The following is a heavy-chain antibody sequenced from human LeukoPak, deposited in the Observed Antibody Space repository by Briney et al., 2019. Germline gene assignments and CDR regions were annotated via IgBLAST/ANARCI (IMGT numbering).Heavy chain of an antibody. Sequence: GGSLRLSCAASGFTFSDYYMSWIRQAPGKGLEWVSYISSSGSTIYYADSVKGRFTISRDNSKNTLYLQMNSLRAEDTAVYYCAKDKPIFGVVPKEFDYWGQGTLVTVSS. J-gene: IGHJ4*02. CDR1: GFTFSDYY. CDR3: AKDKPIFGVVPKEFDY. CDR2: ISSSGSTI. V-gene: IGHV3-11*04. D-gene: IGHD3-3*01.